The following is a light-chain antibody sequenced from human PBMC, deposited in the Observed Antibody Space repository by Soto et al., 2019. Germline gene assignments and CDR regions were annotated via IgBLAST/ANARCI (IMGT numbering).Light chain of an antibody. CDR2: GAS. V-gene: IGKV3-20*01. Sequence: EIVMTQSPGTLSLSPGDTATLSCRAIQSVSSNYLAWYQQKPGQAPRLLIYGASSRATGIPDRFSGSGSGTDFTLTISRLEPEDFAVYYCQQYGSSLTWTFGQGTKVDI. CDR3: QQYGSSLTWT. J-gene: IGKJ1*01. CDR1: QSVSSNY.